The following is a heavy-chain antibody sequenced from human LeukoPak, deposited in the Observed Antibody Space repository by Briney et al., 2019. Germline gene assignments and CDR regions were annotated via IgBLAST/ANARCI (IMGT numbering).Heavy chain of an antibody. CDR1: GYTFTSYG. J-gene: IGHJ6*02. Sequence: GASVNVSCKASGYTFTSYGISWVRQAPGQGLEWMGWISAYNGNTNYAQKFQGRVTMTTDTSTSTVYMELRSLRSDDTAVYYCARDAEYYGMDVWGQGTTVTVSS. CDR3: ARDAEYYGMDV. D-gene: IGHD1-14*01. V-gene: IGHV1-18*01. CDR2: ISAYNGNT.